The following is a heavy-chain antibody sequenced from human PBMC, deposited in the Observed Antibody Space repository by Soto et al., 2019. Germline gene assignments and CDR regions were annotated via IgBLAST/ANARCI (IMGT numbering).Heavy chain of an antibody. CDR2: IYHSGST. CDR3: ARAMIVVVTLVDY. Sequence: SETLSLTCAVSGYSISSGYYWGWIRQPPGKGLEWIGSIYHSGSTYYNPSLKSRVTISVDTSKNQFSLKLSSVTAADTAVYYCARAMIVVVTLVDYWGQGTLVTV. V-gene: IGHV4-38-2*01. J-gene: IGHJ4*02. D-gene: IGHD3-22*01. CDR1: GYSISSGYY.